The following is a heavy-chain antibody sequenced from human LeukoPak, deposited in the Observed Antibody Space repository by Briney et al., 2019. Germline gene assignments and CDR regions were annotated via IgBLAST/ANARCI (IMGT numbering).Heavy chain of an antibody. D-gene: IGHD3-3*01. V-gene: IGHV3-7*01. CDR1: GFTFSSYW. J-gene: IGHJ4*02. CDR2: IKQDASEK. Sequence: GGSLRLSCAASGFTFSSYWMTWVRQAPGKGLEWVANIKQDASEKFYVDSVKGRFTISRDNAKNSLYLQVNSLRAEDTAVYYCARDLSWSLSGYDYWGQGTLVTVSS. CDR3: ARDLSWSLSGYDY.